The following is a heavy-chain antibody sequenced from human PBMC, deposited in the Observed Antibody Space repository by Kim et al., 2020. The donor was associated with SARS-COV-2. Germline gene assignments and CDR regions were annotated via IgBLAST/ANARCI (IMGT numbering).Heavy chain of an antibody. CDR2: ISGSGGST. CDR3: AKWYRGSGWYDSGCFDY. J-gene: IGHJ4*02. V-gene: IGHV3-23*01. D-gene: IGHD6-19*01. CDR1: GFTFSSYA. Sequence: GGSLRLSCAASGFTFSSYAMSWVRQAPGKGLEWVSAISGSGGSTYYADSVKGRFTISRDNSKNTLYLQMNSLRAEDTAVYYCAKWYRGSGWYDSGCFDYWGQGTLVTVSS.